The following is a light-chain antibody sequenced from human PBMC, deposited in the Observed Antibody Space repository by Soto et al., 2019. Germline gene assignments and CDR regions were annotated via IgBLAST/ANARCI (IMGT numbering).Light chain of an antibody. CDR2: NVS. J-gene: IGLJ2*01. V-gene: IGLV2-14*03. CDR1: SSDLGDYNF. Sequence: QSALIQPASVSGSPGQSITVSCIGTSSDLGDYNFVSWYQQHPGKAPKLVMFNVSNRPSGISTRFSGSKSGNTASLTISGLQAEDEADYYCTSYTTTNSHVLFGGGTKLTVL. CDR3: TSYTTTNSHVL.